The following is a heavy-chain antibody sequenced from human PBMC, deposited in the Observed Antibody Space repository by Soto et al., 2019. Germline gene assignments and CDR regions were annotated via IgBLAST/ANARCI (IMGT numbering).Heavy chain of an antibody. CDR1: GFTFSNYS. Sequence: GGSLRLXCDASGFTFSNYSMNWVRQAPGKGLEWVSYISSSSSTIYYADSVKGRFTISRDNAKNSLYLQMNSLRAEDTAVYYCARYDYGDVDYWGQGTLVTVSS. D-gene: IGHD4-17*01. CDR2: ISSSSSTI. CDR3: ARYDYGDVDY. V-gene: IGHV3-48*01. J-gene: IGHJ4*02.